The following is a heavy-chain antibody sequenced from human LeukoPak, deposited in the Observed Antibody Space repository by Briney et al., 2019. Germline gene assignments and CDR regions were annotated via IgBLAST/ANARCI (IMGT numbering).Heavy chain of an antibody. J-gene: IGHJ5*02. V-gene: IGHV4-61*02. D-gene: IGHD3-3*01. CDR3: ARGLTTIFGVVNWFDP. Sequence: PSETLSLTCTVSGGSISSGSYYWSWIRQPAGKGLEWIERIYTSGSTNYNPSIKSRVTISVDTSKNQFSLKLSSVTAADTAVYYCARGLTTIFGVVNWFDPWGQGTLVSVSS. CDR1: GGSISSGSYY. CDR2: IYTSGST.